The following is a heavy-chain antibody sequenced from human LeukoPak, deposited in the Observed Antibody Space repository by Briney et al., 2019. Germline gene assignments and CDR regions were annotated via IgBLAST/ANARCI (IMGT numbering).Heavy chain of an antibody. V-gene: IGHV4-31*03. J-gene: IGHJ3*02. CDR1: GGSISSGGYY. Sequence: PSETLSLTCTVSGGSISSGGYYWSWIRQHPGKGLEWIGYIYYGGSTYYNPSLKSRVTISVDTSKNQFSLKLSPVTAADTAVYYCARVTSWSAFDIWGQGTMVTVSS. CDR3: ARVTSWSAFDI. D-gene: IGHD1-1*01. CDR2: IYYGGST.